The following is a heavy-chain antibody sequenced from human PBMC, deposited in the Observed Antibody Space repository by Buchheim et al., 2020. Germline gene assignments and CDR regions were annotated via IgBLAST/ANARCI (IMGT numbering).Heavy chain of an antibody. Sequence: VQLQESGPGLVKPSGTLSLTCAVSGGSISSSNWWSWVRQAPGKGLEWVANIKRDGSDKHYVDSVKGRFTISRDNAQNSLYLQMTSLRAEDTAIYYCARVYYEDGTFYRPFDQWGQGIL. CDR1: GGSISSSNW. CDR3: ARVYYEDGTFYRPFDQ. J-gene: IGHJ4*02. D-gene: IGHD3-16*01. CDR2: IKRDGSDK. V-gene: IGHV3-7*04.